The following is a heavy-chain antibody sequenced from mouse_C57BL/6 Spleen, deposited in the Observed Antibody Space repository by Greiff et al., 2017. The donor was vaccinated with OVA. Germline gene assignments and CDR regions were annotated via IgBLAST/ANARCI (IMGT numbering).Heavy chain of an antibody. CDR2: ISNGGGST. CDR1: GFTFSDYY. Sequence: EVKLMESGGGLVQPGGSLKLSCAASGFTFSDYYMYWVRQTPEKRLEWVAYISNGGGSTYYPDTVKGRFTISRDNAKNTLYLQMSRLKSEDTAMYYCARSPYYYGSTDYAMDYWGQGTSVTVSS. D-gene: IGHD1-1*01. CDR3: ARSPYYYGSTDYAMDY. J-gene: IGHJ4*01. V-gene: IGHV5-12*01.